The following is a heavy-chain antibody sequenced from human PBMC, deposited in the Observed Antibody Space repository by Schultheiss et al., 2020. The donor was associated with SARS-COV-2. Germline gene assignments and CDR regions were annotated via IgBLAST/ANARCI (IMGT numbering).Heavy chain of an antibody. CDR2: IYYSGST. J-gene: IGHJ4*02. CDR1: DGSISSYY. D-gene: IGHD3-10*01. CDR3: ARVRILWFGEGPFDY. Sequence: SQTLSLTCTVSDGSISSYYWSWIRQPPGKGLEWIGYIYYSGSTNYNPSLKSRVTISVDTSKNQFSLKLSSVTAADTAVYYCARVRILWFGEGPFDYWGQGTLVTVSS. V-gene: IGHV4-59*01.